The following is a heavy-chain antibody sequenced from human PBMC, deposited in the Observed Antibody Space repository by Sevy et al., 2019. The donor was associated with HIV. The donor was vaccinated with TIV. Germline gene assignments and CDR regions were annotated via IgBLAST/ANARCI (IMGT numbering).Heavy chain of an antibody. CDR2: IKSRTDGGTT. V-gene: IGHV3-15*01. Sequence: GGSLRLSCEASGFSFSNAWMNWVRQAPGKGLEWVGRIKSRTDGGTTDYAAPVKGRFTISRDDAKSMLYLQMNSLKTEDTALYYCTLQSERPGFDPWAQGTLVTVSS. CDR3: TLQSERPGFDP. J-gene: IGHJ5*02. CDR1: GFSFSNAW. D-gene: IGHD1-1*01.